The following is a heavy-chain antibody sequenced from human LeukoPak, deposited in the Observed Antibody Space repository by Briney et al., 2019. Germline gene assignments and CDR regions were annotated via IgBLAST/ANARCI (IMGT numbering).Heavy chain of an antibody. CDR1: GFTFDDYA. D-gene: IGHD5-12*01. V-gene: IGHV3-9*01. Sequence: GRSLRLSCAASGFTFDDYAMHWVRQAPGKGLEWVSGISWNSGNIGYADSVKGRFTISRDNAKNSLYLQMNSLRAEDTDLYYCAKERGSGYDAHYYYGMDVWGQGTTVTVSS. CDR2: ISWNSGNI. CDR3: AKERGSGYDAHYYYGMDV. J-gene: IGHJ6*02.